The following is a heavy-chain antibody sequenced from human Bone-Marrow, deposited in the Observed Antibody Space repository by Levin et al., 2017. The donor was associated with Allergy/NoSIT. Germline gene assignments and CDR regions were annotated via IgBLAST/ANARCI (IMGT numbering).Heavy chain of an antibody. CDR1: GGSIGNYY. Sequence: KPSETLSLTCTVSGGSIGNYYWAWIRQSPEKGLEYIGYIYYTGSTNYNPSLKSRVTISLDTSKNQFSLKLTSLTAADTAVYFCARAGNNWDRIWFAPWGQGTLVTVSS. V-gene: IGHV4-59*01. CDR2: IYYTGST. CDR3: ARAGNNWDRIWFAP. D-gene: IGHD1-1*01. J-gene: IGHJ5*02.